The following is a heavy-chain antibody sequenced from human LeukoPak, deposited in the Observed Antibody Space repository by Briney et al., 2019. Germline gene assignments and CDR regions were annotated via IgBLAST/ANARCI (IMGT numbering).Heavy chain of an antibody. CDR2: ISSSSSTI. V-gene: IGHV3-48*01. D-gene: IGHD1-26*01. J-gene: IGHJ3*02. CDR1: GFTFSSYS. CDR3: APKSWVGAFHI. Sequence: GGSLRLSCAASGFTFSSYSMNWVRQAPGKGLEWVSYISSSSSTIYYADSVKGRFTISRDNAKNSLYLQMNSLRAEDTAVYYCAPKSWVGAFHIWGQGTMVTVSS.